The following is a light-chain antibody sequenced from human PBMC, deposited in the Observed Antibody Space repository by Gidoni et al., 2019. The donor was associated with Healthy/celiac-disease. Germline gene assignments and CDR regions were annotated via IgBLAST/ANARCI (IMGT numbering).Light chain of an antibody. CDR3: QQRSNSPFT. CDR2: YAS. Sequence: EIVWTQSPATLSLSTGERATLSCLARQSVSSYLAWYQQKPGQAPRLLIYYASNRATGIPARFSGSGSGTDFTLTISSLEPEDFAVYYCQQRSNSPFTFGGGTKVEIK. J-gene: IGKJ4*01. CDR1: QSVSSY. V-gene: IGKV3-11*01.